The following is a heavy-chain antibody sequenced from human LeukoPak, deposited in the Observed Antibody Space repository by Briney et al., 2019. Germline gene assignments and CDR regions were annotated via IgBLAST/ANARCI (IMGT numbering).Heavy chain of an antibody. CDR1: GFTFSDYW. V-gene: IGHV3-7*01. CDR3: TRGDPDY. Sequence: GGSLRLSCAASGFTFSDYWMQWVRQAPGKGLEWVANINYHGNENYLLDSVKGRFTISRDNTKNSLFLQMNSLRVEDTAVYYCTRGDPDYWGLGTLVTVSS. D-gene: IGHD2-21*02. J-gene: IGHJ4*02. CDR2: INYHGNEN.